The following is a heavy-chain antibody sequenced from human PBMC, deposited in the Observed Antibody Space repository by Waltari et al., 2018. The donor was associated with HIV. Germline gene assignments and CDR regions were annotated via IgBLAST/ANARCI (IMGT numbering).Heavy chain of an antibody. V-gene: IGHV3-30-3*01. Sequence: QEQLVESGGGVVQPGRSLRLSCVASGFPFSRYAMHWVRQAPGKGLEWVAVIAFDGSSAYYADSVKGRFTISKDNPKNTLYLQMKSLITEDTAVYFCARDSLYSDSSGYYFRPFDMWGQGTMVTVSS. CDR2: IAFDGSSA. D-gene: IGHD3-22*01. J-gene: IGHJ3*02. CDR3: ARDSLYSDSSGYYFRPFDM. CDR1: GFPFSRYA.